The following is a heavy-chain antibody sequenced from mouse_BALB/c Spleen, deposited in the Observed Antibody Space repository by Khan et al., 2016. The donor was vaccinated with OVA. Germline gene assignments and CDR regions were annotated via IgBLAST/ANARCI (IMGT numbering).Heavy chain of an antibody. V-gene: IGHV2-9*02. CDR3: ARLEDI. CDR2: KWAGGST. J-gene: IGHJ2*01. CDR1: GFSLTSYG. Sequence: QVQLKESGPGLVAPSQSLSITCTVSGFSLTSYGVHWVRQPPGKGQEWLGVKWAGGSTNYNSALMSRLSIRKDNSKSQVVLKMNSLQTCDTAMYYCARLEDIWGQGTTLTVSS. D-gene: IGHD1-3*01.